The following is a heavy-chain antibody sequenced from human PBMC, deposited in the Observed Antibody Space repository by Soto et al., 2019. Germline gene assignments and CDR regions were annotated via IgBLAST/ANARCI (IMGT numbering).Heavy chain of an antibody. D-gene: IGHD2-15*01. CDR2: FDHEDGET. Sequence: ASVKVSCKDSGYRLTELSLHWVQQAPGKELEWMGCFDHEDGETIYAQKYQGRSTMTEDTSTDTAYMELSILRSEDTAVYYCATYDYCSGGSCYDFWGQGTLVTVSS. CDR3: ATYDYCSGGSCYDF. CDR1: GYRLTELS. V-gene: IGHV1-24*01. J-gene: IGHJ4*02.